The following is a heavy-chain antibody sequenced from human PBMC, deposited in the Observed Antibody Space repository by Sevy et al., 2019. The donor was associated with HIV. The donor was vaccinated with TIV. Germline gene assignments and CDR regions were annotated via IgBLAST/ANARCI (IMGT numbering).Heavy chain of an antibody. CDR2: IRWSGIT. CDR1: GFIFSDYY. V-gene: IGHV3-11*01. J-gene: IGHJ4*02. D-gene: IGHD2-2*03. Sequence: GGSLRLSCSGSGFIFSDYYMSWIRQAPGRGLEWVSYIRWSGITYYADSVEGRFTIAVANARNSLYLQMNRLRADDTAVYYGARDPLLGIAREVAGGGDWGQGTLVTVSS. CDR3: ARDPLLGIAREVAGGGD.